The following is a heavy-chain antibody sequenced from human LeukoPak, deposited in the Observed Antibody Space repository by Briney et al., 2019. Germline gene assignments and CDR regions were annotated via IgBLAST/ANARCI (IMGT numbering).Heavy chain of an antibody. CDR3: TRRTRIAAGVYNIDF. D-gene: IGHD6-25*01. CDR2: IYPSGNS. V-gene: IGHV4-4*09. J-gene: IGHJ4*02. Sequence: SETLSLTCTVSGVSISGYYWNWLRQPPGKGLEWLGYIYPSGNSDYNPSLKSRVSMSVDTSKKQISLRLSSVTAADTAVYYRTRRTRIAAGVYNIDFWGQGTLVTVSS. CDR1: GVSISGYY.